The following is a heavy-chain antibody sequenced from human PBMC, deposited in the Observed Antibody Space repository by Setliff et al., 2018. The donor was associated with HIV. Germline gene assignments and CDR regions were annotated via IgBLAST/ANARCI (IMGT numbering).Heavy chain of an antibody. J-gene: IGHJ4*02. Sequence: GGSLRLSCTVSGFTFENFGLHWVRQAPGKGLEWLAFIRSDESETYYADSVKGRFTISRDNSKNTVYLQMNSLRAEDTAVYYCSRGPHRYCSRTNCMYDYWGQGTLVTVSS. D-gene: IGHD2-2*01. CDR3: SRGPHRYCSRTNCMYDY. CDR1: GFTFENFG. V-gene: IGHV3-30*02. CDR2: IRSDESET.